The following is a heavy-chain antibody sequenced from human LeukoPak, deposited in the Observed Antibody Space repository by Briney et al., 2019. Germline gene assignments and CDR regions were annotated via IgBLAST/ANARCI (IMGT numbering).Heavy chain of an antibody. J-gene: IGHJ4*02. D-gene: IGHD3-3*01. V-gene: IGHV3-7*01. CDR3: ARDSGYYYEYYFDY. Sequence: GGSLRLSCAASGFTFSNYWMSWVRQAPGKGLEWVANIKQDGSEKYYVDSVKGRFTISRDNSKNTLYLQMNSLRAEDTAVYYCARDSGYYYEYYFDYWGQGTLVTVSS. CDR2: IKQDGSEK. CDR1: GFTFSNYW.